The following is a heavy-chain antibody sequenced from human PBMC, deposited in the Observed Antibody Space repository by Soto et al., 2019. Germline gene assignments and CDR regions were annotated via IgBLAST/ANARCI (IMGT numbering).Heavy chain of an antibody. Sequence: EVQLLESGGGLVQPGGSLRLSCAASGFTFSTYAMNWVRQAQGNGLEWVSAISGSGGSIHYADYVKGRFTISRDNSKNTLYLQMNSLRDEDTGVYHCVKGYWKGDVWGQGTTVTVSS. CDR1: GFTFSTYA. CDR3: VKGYWKGDV. J-gene: IGHJ6*02. V-gene: IGHV3-23*01. CDR2: ISGSGGSI. D-gene: IGHD1-1*01.